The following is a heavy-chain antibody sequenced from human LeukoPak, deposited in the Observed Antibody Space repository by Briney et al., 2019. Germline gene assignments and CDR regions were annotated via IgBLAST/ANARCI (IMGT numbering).Heavy chain of an antibody. CDR1: GYTFTSYG. V-gene: IGHV1-18*01. Sequence: GASVKVSCKASGYTFTSYGISWVRQAPGQGLEWMGWISAYNGNTNYAQKLQGRVTMTTDTSTSTAYMELRSLRSDDTAVYYCARDQWGYYDSSPNWFDPWGQGTLVTVSS. CDR3: ARDQWGYYDSSPNWFDP. D-gene: IGHD3-22*01. J-gene: IGHJ5*02. CDR2: ISAYNGNT.